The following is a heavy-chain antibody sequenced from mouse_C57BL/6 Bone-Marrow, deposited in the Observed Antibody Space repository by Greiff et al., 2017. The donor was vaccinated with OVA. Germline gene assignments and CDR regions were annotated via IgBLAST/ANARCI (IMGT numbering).Heavy chain of an antibody. Sequence: QVQLQQSGAELARPGSSVKLSCKASGYTFTSYWMHWVKQRPIQGLEWIGNIDPSDSETHYNQKFKDKATLTVDKSSSTAYMQLSSLTSEDSAVYYCARGGSSPPWFAYWGQGTLVTVSA. J-gene: IGHJ3*01. CDR3: ARGGSSPPWFAY. CDR1: GYTFTSYW. D-gene: IGHD1-1*01. CDR2: IDPSDSET. V-gene: IGHV1-52*01.